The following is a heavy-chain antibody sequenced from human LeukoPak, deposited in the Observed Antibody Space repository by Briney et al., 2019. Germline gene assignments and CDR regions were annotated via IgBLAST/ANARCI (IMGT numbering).Heavy chain of an antibody. V-gene: IGHV4-34*01. J-gene: IGHJ1*01. D-gene: IGHD3-9*01. CDR1: GGSFSGYY. Sequence: PSETLSLTCAVYGGSFSGYYWSWIRQPPGKGLEWIGEINHSGSTYYNPSLKSRVIISVDTSNNQFSLKLSSVTAADTAVYYCARGAHVLRYFDWSAGVTEYFQHWGQGTLVTVSS. CDR3: ARGAHVLRYFDWSAGVTEYFQH. CDR2: INHSGST.